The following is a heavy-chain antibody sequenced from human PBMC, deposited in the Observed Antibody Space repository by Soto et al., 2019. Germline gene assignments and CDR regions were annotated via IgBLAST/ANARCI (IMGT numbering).Heavy chain of an antibody. D-gene: IGHD3-10*01. Sequence: GGSQRLSCAASGFTFSTSGRHWVRQAAGKGLVWVSRINSDARTTNYADTVKGRFTISRDNAKNTLYLQMDSLTAEDTAVYYCARGPNGWFGYDYWGQGTLVTVSS. CDR2: INSDARTT. V-gene: IGHV3-74*01. CDR1: GFTFSTSG. CDR3: ARGPNGWFGYDY. J-gene: IGHJ4*02.